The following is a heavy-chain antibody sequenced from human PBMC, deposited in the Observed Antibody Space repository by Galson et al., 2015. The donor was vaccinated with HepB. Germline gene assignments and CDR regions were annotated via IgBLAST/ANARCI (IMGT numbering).Heavy chain of an antibody. CDR3: ARVHPEYTSGWYRQALYYFDS. CDR2: IWRDGRNQ. CDR1: GFDFSRHG. D-gene: IGHD6-19*01. J-gene: IGHJ4*02. V-gene: IGHV3-33*07. Sequence: SLRLSCAASGFDFSRHGMYWVRQVPGKGLEWVTVIWRDGRNQYYADPVKGRFTLPRDNSKNTLFLQKTGLTADDTAIYYCARVHPEYTSGWYRQALYYFDSWGQGTLVAVSS.